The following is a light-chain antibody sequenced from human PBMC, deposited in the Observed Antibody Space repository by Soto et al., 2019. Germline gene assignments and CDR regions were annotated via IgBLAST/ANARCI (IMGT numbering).Light chain of an antibody. CDR3: QQYDRSPFT. V-gene: IGKV3D-20*01. J-gene: IGKJ3*01. CDR1: QSVSRNY. Sequence: EIVLTQSPATLSLSPGERATLSCGASQSVSRNYVAWYQQKPGLAPSLVMYAASTRATGIPDRFSGSGSGTDFTLTISRLEPEDFAMYYCQQYDRSPFTFGPGTKVDI. CDR2: AAS.